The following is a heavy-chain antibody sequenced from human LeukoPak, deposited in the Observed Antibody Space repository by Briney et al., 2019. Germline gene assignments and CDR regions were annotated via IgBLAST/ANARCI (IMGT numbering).Heavy chain of an antibody. V-gene: IGHV3-21*01. J-gene: IGHJ4*02. CDR1: GFTFSSYS. Sequence: GGSLRLSCAASGFTFSSYSLNWVRQAPGKGLECVSSISSSSSYIYYADSVKGRFTISRDNAKNSLYLQMNSLRAEDTAVYYCARTVAAVAGPFDYWGQGTLVTVSS. CDR2: ISSSSSYI. D-gene: IGHD6-19*01. CDR3: ARTVAAVAGPFDY.